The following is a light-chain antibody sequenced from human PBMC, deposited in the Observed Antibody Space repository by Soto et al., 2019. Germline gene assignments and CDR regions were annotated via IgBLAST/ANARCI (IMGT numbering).Light chain of an antibody. V-gene: IGKV1-5*01. CDR2: DAS. J-gene: IGKJ2*01. CDR1: QTTNTW. CDR3: QQYISYPYT. Sequence: DIQMTQFPSTLSASVGDRETITCRASQTTNTWLAWYQQKPGTAPKLLIYDASSLEGGVPSRFSASGSGTEFTLTIISLQPDDLATYYCQQYISYPYTFGQGTKVDIK.